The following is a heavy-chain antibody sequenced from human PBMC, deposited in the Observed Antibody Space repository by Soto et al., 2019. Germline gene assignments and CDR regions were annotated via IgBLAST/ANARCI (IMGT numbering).Heavy chain of an antibody. CDR2: IKSKTDGGTT. CDR3: TTFGYCTNGVCYYYYGMDV. CDR1: GFTFSNAW. D-gene: IGHD2-8*01. J-gene: IGHJ6*02. V-gene: IGHV3-15*01. Sequence: GGSLRLSCAASGFTFSNAWMSWVRQAPGKGLEWVGRIKSKTDGGTTDYAAPVKGRFTISRDDSKNTLYLQMNSLKTEDTAVYYCTTFGYCTNGVCYYYYGMDVWGQGTTVTVSS.